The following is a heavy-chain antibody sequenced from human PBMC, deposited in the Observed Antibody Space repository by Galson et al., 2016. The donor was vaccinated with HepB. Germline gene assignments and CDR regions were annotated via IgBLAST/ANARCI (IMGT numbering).Heavy chain of an antibody. V-gene: IGHV4-39*01. CDR2: IYYTGST. J-gene: IGHJ6*02. CDR1: GGSISSSGYH. CDR3: ARAAGHEYYFYGMEV. D-gene: IGHD6-13*01. Sequence: SETLSLTCTVSGGSISSSGYHWGWIRQPPGKGPEWIGNIYYTGSTYYNPSLESRLSMSVDTSKNQFALTLTSVTAADTAVYYCARAAGHEYYFYGMEVWGQGTTVTVSS.